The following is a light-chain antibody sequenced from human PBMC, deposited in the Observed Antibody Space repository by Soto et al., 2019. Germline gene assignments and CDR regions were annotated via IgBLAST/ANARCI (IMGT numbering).Light chain of an antibody. V-gene: IGKV3D-20*01. CDR1: QSVSSSY. CDR3: QQYGRSL. J-gene: IGKJ5*01. CDR2: DAS. Sequence: EIVFRHSPGTLSFSHFRGVTRSCGTSQSVSSSYLAWYQQKPGLAPRHLIYDASSRAPGSLDRLSGSGSGTDFTLTISRLESEDFAVYYCQQYGRSLFGQGTRLEIK.